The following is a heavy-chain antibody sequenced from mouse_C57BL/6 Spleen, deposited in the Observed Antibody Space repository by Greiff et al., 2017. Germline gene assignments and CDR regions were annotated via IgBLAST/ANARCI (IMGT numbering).Heavy chain of an antibody. CDR1: GFNIKDYY. CDR2: IDPEDGDT. CDR3: TTCYYYGSRLYYAMDY. D-gene: IGHD1-1*01. Sequence: VHVKQSGAELVRPGASVKLSCTASGFNIKDYYMHWVKQRPEQGLEWIGRIDPEDGDTEYAPKFQGKATMTADTSSNTAYLQLSSLTSEDTAVYYCTTCYYYGSRLYYAMDYWGQGTSVTVSS. J-gene: IGHJ4*01. V-gene: IGHV14-1*01.